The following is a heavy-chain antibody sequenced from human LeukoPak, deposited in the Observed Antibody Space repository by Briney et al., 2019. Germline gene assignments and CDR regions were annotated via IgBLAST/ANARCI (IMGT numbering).Heavy chain of an antibody. J-gene: IGHJ4*02. CDR2: ISSSSSTI. V-gene: IGHV3-48*03. Sequence: XAAXXFTXSXYEMNWVRQAPGKGLEWVSYISSSSSTIYYADSVKGRFTISRDNAKNSLYLQMNSLRAEDTAVYYCARDLEDRDITIFGVADVAFDYWGQGTLVTVSS. D-gene: IGHD3-3*01. CDR1: XFTXSXYE. CDR3: ARDLEDRDITIFGVADVAFDY.